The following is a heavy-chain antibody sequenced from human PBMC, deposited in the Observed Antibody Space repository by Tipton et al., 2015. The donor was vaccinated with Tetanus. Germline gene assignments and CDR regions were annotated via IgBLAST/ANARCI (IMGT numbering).Heavy chain of an antibody. V-gene: IGHV4-59*01. D-gene: IGHD1-1*01. Sequence: GLVKPSETLSLTCTVSGGSISSYYWSWIRQPPGKGLEWIGFISYSGSTNYNPSLKSRVTISVDTSKNHFSLNLTSVTAADTAVYCCARGWNPPDCYFDYWGQGTLVSVSA. CDR1: GGSISSYY. CDR3: ARGWNPPDCYFDY. J-gene: IGHJ4*03. CDR2: ISYSGST.